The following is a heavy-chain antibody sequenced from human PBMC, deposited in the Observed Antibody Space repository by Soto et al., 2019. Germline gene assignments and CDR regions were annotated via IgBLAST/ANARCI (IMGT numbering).Heavy chain of an antibody. Sequence: QVQLQESGPGLVKPSGTLSLTCAVSGGSISSINWWSWVRQPPGKGLKWIGEIYHSGSTTYNPSPKSRVTKSVDKSKNQFSLKLKSVTAADTAIYYGARGGAPDTAYGMDVWGQGTTVIVSS. CDR3: ARGGAPDTAYGMDV. D-gene: IGHD5-18*01. CDR1: GGSISSINW. J-gene: IGHJ6*02. V-gene: IGHV4-4*02. CDR2: IYHSGST.